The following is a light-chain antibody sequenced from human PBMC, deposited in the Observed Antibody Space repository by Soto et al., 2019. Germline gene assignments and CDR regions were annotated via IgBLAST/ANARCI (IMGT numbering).Light chain of an antibody. V-gene: IGLV1-44*01. CDR3: AAWDDSLNGVV. Sequence: QAVVTQPPSASGTPGPRVTISCSGSSSNIGSNTVNWYQQLPGTAPKLLIYSNNQRPSGVPDRFSDSKSGTSASLAISGLQSEDEADYYCAAWDDSLNGVVFGGGTKLTVL. J-gene: IGLJ2*01. CDR1: SSNIGSNT. CDR2: SNN.